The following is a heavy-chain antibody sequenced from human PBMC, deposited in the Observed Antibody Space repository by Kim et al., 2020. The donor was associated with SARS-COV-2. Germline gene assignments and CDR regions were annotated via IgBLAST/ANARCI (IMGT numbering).Heavy chain of an antibody. Sequence: SETLSLICTVSGGSISSYYWSWIRQPPGKGLEWIGYIYYSGSTNYNPSLKSRVTISVDTSKNQFSLKLSSVTAADTAVYYCASYYYDSSGYYYGMDVWG. CDR3: ASYYYDSSGYYYGMDV. D-gene: IGHD3-22*01. CDR2: IYYSGST. V-gene: IGHV4-59*08. J-gene: IGHJ6*02. CDR1: GGSISSYY.